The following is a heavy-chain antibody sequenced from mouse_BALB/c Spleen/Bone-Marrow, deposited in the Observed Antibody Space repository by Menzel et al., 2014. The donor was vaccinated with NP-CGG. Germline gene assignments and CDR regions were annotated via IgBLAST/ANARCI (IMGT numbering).Heavy chain of an antibody. CDR1: GYAFTSYN. Sequence: EVQLQQSGPELAKSGLSVKVSCKASGYAFTSYNMYWVKQSHGKSLEWIGYIDPYNGGTSYNQKFKGKATLTVDKSSSTAYMHLISLTSEDSAVYYCARSILGNMDYWGQGTTVTVSS. J-gene: IGHJ4*01. CDR2: IDPYNGGT. D-gene: IGHD4-1*01. CDR3: ARSILGNMDY. V-gene: IGHV1S135*01.